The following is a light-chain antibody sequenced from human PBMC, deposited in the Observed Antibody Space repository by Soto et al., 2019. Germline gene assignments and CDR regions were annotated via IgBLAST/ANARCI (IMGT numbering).Light chain of an antibody. CDR3: QQYGTSPSWT. Sequence: ENVLTQSPGTLSLSPGERATISCRASHSISSNTLAWYQQKPVQAPRLLMYSASTRATGIPDRFSGSGSGTDFTLTVSRLEPDDFAVYYCQQYGTSPSWTFGQGTKVDIK. V-gene: IGKV3-20*01. CDR2: SAS. CDR1: HSISSNT. J-gene: IGKJ1*01.